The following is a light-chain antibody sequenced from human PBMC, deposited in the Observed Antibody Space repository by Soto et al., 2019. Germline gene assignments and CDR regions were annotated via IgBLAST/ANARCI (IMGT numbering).Light chain of an antibody. CDR2: GNN. J-gene: IGLJ3*02. V-gene: IGLV1-40*01. Sequence: QSVLTQPPSVTGAPGQRVTISCTGNSSNIGANYDVHWYQQVPGTAPKLLIYGNNNRPLGVPDRFSGSKSDTSASLAITGLQAEDEADYYCQSYDSSLSGSRVFGGGTKLTVL. CDR3: QSYDSSLSGSRV. CDR1: SSNIGANYD.